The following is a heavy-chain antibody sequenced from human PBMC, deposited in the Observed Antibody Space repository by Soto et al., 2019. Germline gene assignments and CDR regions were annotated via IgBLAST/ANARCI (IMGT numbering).Heavy chain of an antibody. CDR2: ISSSSSTI. CDR1: GFTFSSYS. J-gene: IGHJ5*02. Sequence: GGSLRLSCAASGFTFSSYSMNWVRQAPGKGLEWVSYISSSSSTIYYADSVKGRFTISRDNAKNSLYLQMNSLRDEDTAVYYCASRRYDILEFDPWGQGTLVTVSS. D-gene: IGHD3-9*01. CDR3: ASRRYDILEFDP. V-gene: IGHV3-48*02.